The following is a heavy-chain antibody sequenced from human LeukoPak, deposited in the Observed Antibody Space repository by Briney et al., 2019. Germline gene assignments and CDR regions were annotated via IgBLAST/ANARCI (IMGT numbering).Heavy chain of an antibody. CDR3: ASGYREQMGYYYYGMDV. D-gene: IGHD5-12*01. CDR1: GFTFSSYW. J-gene: IGHJ6*02. Sequence: GGSLRLSCAASGFTFSSYWMSWVRQAPGKGLEWVANIKQDGSEKYYVDSVKGRFTISRDNAKNSLYLQMNSLRDEDTAVYYCASGYREQMGYYYYGMDVWGQGTTVTVSS. V-gene: IGHV3-7*01. CDR2: IKQDGSEK.